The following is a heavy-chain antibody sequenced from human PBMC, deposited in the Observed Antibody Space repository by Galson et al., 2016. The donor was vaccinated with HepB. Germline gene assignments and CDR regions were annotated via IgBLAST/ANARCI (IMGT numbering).Heavy chain of an antibody. V-gene: IGHV3-33*01. Sequence: SLRLSCAASGFTFSTYAMHWVRQAPGKGLEWVAVIWYDGSNEHYAESVKGRFTISRDNSKNTVYLQMNTLRAEDTAVYYCARGTSTSSPTFYGMDVWGQGTTVTVSS. D-gene: IGHD2-2*01. CDR1: GFTFSTYA. J-gene: IGHJ6*02. CDR3: ARGTSTSSPTFYGMDV. CDR2: IWYDGSNE.